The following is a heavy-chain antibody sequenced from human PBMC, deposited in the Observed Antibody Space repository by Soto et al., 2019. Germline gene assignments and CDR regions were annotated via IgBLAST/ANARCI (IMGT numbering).Heavy chain of an antibody. CDR2: TYYRSKWYN. CDR3: ARFRGHFYYDSSGYSGMDV. CDR1: GDSVSSNSAA. D-gene: IGHD3-22*01. V-gene: IGHV6-1*01. Sequence: SQTLSLTCAISGDSVSSNSAASNWIRQSPSRGLEWLGRTYYRSKWYNDYAVSVKSRITINPDTSKNQFSLQLNSVTPEDTAVYYCARFRGHFYYDSSGYSGMDVWGQGTTVTVSS. J-gene: IGHJ6*02.